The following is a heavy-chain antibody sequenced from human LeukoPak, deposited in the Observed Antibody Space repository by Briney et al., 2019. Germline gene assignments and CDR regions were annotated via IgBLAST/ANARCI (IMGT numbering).Heavy chain of an antibody. V-gene: IGHV4-59*08. J-gene: IGHJ5*02. D-gene: IGHD3-3*01. CDR3: ARHATRGFSVPWLDP. CDR1: GASISSHY. Sequence: SETLSLTCTVSGASISSHYWSWVRQTPGKGLEWIGYISASGSTTYDPSLKGRVTILGDTSNNQFSLRLTSVTAADTAVYYCARHATRGFSVPWLDPWGQGTLVTVSS. CDR2: ISASGST.